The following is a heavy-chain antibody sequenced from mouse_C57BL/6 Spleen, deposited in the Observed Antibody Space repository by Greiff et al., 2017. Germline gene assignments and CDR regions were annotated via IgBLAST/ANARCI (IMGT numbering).Heavy chain of an antibody. J-gene: IGHJ2*01. CDR1: GFTFSSYG. D-gene: IGHD1-1*01. CDR3: ATLITTGDYFDY. Sequence: EVQLVESGGDLVKPGGSLKLSCAASGFTFSSYGMSWVRQTPDKRLEWVATISSGGSYTYYPDSVKGRFTISRDNAKNTLYLQMSSLKSEDTAMYYCATLITTGDYFDYWGQGTTLTVSS. CDR2: ISSGGSYT. V-gene: IGHV5-6*01.